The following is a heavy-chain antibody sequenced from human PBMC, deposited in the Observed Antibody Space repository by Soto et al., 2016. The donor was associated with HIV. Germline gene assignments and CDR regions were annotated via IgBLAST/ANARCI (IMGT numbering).Heavy chain of an antibody. CDR1: GYTLTELS. J-gene: IGHJ3*02. D-gene: IGHD6-19*01. Sequence: QVQLVQSGAGVKKPGASVKVSCKVSGYTLTELSMHWVRQAPGKGLEWMGGFDPEEGKTFYAQKFQGRVTMTEDTPTDTVYMELRSLRSEDTAVYFCATGFRISMARSAFNIWGQGTMVTVSS. CDR3: ATGFRISMARSAFNI. CDR2: FDPEEGKT. V-gene: IGHV1-24*01.